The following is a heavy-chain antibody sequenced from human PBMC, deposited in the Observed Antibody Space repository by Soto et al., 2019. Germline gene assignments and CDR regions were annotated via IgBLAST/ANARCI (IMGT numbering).Heavy chain of an antibody. J-gene: IGHJ4*02. CDR2: IYDNGGA. Sequence: QVQLQESGPGLVKPSQTLSLTCTVSGDSISSGGYYWSWIRQHPGKGLEWIGYIYDNGGAYYSPSLKGRVVISVDRSENQFSLRLSSVTAADTAVYYCARVKGGTTRRAVDSWGQGTLVTVSS. D-gene: IGHD1-7*01. CDR3: ARVKGGTTRRAVDS. CDR1: GDSISSGGYY. V-gene: IGHV4-31*03.